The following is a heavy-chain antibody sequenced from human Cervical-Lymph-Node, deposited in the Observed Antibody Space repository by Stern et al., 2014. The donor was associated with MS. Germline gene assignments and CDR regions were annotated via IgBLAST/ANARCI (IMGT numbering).Heavy chain of an antibody. CDR2: IIPIFGTA. Sequence: QVQLVKSGAEVTKPGSSVKVSCKASGGTFSSYAISWARQAPGQGLEWMGGIIPIFGTANYAQKFQGRVTITEEDSKSTPSIELSSLRSEDTAVYYCASDSGDLIGDYYYGMDVWGQGTTVTVSS. D-gene: IGHD4-17*01. J-gene: IGHJ6*02. V-gene: IGHV1-69*01. CDR3: ASDSGDLIGDYYYGMDV. CDR1: GGTFSSYA.